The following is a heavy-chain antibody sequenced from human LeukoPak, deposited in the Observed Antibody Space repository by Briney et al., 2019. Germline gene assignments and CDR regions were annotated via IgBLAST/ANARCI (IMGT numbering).Heavy chain of an antibody. D-gene: IGHD3-10*01. J-gene: IGHJ5*02. V-gene: IGHV4-34*01. CDR3: ARARGYYGSGSYYWFDP. CDR2: INHRRST. Sequence: SETLSLTCAVYGGSFSGYYWSWIRQPPGKGLEWIGEINHRRSTNYNPSLKSRVTMSVDTSKNQFSLKLSSVTAADTAVYYCARARGYYGSGSYYWFDPWGQGTLVTVSS. CDR1: GGSFSGYY.